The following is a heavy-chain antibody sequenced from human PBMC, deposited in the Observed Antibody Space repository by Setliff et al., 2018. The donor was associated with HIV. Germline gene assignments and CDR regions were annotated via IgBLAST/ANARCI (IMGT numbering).Heavy chain of an antibody. Sequence: SETLSLTCIVSGVSISSGGYYWSWVRQHPGKGLEWIGYIYYSGSAYYNPSLQNRIDISVDASTNQFSLRLTSVTAADTAVYYCARGAPYCNHGICHLFDYWGHGNLVTVSS. CDR2: IYYSGSA. CDR3: ARGAPYCNHGICHLFDY. CDR1: GVSISSGGYY. D-gene: IGHD2-8*01. J-gene: IGHJ4*01. V-gene: IGHV4-31*03.